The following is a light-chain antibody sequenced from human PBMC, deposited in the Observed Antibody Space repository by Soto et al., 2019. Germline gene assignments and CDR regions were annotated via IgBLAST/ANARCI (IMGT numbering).Light chain of an antibody. CDR3: QQSYNAPRT. CDR1: QTISSY. V-gene: IGKV1-39*01. CDR2: SVS. Sequence: DIQMTQSPSSLSASVGDRVTITCRASQTISSYLNWYQQKPGKAPKLLINSVSSLQSGVPSRFSGSGSGTDFTLTISSLQPEDFATYYCQQSYNAPRTFGQGTKVEIK. J-gene: IGKJ1*01.